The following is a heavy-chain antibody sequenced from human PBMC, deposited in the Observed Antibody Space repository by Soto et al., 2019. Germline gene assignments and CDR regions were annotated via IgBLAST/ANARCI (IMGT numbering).Heavy chain of an antibody. J-gene: IGHJ5*02. Sequence: WETLSLTCTVSGGSISSYCWSWIRQPPGKGLEWIGYIYYSGSTNYNPSLKSRVTISVDTSKNQFSLKLSSVTAADTAVYYCARLVDLRRWFDPWGQGTLVTVSS. CDR1: GGSISSYC. CDR2: IYYSGST. CDR3: ARLVDLRRWFDP. V-gene: IGHV4-59*01. D-gene: IGHD3-3*01.